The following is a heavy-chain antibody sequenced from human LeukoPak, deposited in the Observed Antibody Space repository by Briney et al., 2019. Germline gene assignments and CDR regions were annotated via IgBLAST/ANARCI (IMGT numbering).Heavy chain of an antibody. J-gene: IGHJ4*02. CDR1: GFTFSRYG. Sequence: TGGSLRLSCAASGFTFSRYGMHWVRQAPGKGLEWVAFIRYDGSNKYSADSVKGRFTISRDNSKNTLYLQMNSLRAEDTAVYYCARWDWQQLVLDYWGQGTLVTVSS. CDR3: ARWDWQQLVLDY. D-gene: IGHD6-13*01. CDR2: IRYDGSNK. V-gene: IGHV3-30*02.